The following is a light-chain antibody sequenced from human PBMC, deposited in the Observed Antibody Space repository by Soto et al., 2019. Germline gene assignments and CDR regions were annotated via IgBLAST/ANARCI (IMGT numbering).Light chain of an antibody. CDR2: GAS. J-gene: IGKJ1*01. Sequence: EIVLTQSPGTLSLSPGERATLSCRASQSVSSSYLAWYQQKPGQAPRLLIYGASSRATGIPDRFSGSGSGRDFTLTISRLEPEDFAVYYCPQYGSSPNTFGQGTKVEIK. V-gene: IGKV3-20*01. CDR1: QSVSSSY. CDR3: PQYGSSPNT.